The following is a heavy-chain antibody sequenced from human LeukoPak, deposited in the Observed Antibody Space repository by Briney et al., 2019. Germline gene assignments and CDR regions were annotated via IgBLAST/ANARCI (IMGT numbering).Heavy chain of an antibody. CDR3: ATDNVVVPAAISDY. CDR2: IIPIFGTA. CDR1: GGTFSSYA. J-gene: IGHJ4*02. V-gene: IGHV1-69*13. Sequence: SVKVSCKASGGTFSSYAISWVRQAPGQGLEWMGGIIPIFGTANYAQKFQGRVTITADESTSTAYMELSSLRSEDTAVYYCATDNVVVPAAISDYWGQGTLVTVSS. D-gene: IGHD2-2*01.